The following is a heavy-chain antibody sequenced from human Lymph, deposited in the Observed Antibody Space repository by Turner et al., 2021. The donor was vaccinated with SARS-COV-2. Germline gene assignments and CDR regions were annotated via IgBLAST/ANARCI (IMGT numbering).Heavy chain of an antibody. V-gene: IGHV3-33*01. CDR1: GFTFSSYG. CDR3: ARVKGYNGYDLRYYYGMDV. D-gene: IGHD5-12*01. Sequence: QVQLVESGGGGVQPGRSLRLSCAAPGFTFSSYGMHWVRQAPGKGLEWVAVIWYDGSNKYYADSVKGRFTISRDNSKNTLYLQMNSLRAEDTAVYYCARVKGYNGYDLRYYYGMDVWGQGTTVTVSS. CDR2: IWYDGSNK. J-gene: IGHJ6*02.